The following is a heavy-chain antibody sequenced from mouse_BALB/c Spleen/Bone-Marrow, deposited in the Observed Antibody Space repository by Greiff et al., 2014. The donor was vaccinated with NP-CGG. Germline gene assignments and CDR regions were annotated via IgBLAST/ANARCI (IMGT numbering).Heavy chain of an antibody. J-gene: IGHJ3*01. D-gene: IGHD2-2*01. CDR2: IYWDDDK. Sequence: LQQSGPGILQPSQTLSLTCSFSGFSLSTSGMGVSWIRQPSGKGLEWLAHIYWDDDKRYNPTLKSRLTISKDTSSNQVFLKITSVDTADTATYFCARSPDGYGFAHWGQGTLVTVSA. CDR1: GFSLSTSGMG. V-gene: IGHV8-12*01. CDR3: ARSPDGYGFAH.